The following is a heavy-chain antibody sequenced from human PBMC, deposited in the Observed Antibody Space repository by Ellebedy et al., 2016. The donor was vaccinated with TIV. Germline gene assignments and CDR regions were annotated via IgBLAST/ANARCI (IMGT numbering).Heavy chain of an antibody. D-gene: IGHD6-13*01. Sequence: GESLKISCAASGFTFSSYWMHWVRQAPGKGLVWVSRINSDGSSTSYADSVKGRFTISRDNAKNTLYLQMNSLRAEDKAVYYCARDWYSINLDAFDIWGQGTMVTVSS. CDR1: GFTFSSYW. CDR3: ARDWYSINLDAFDI. J-gene: IGHJ3*02. CDR2: INSDGSST. V-gene: IGHV3-74*01.